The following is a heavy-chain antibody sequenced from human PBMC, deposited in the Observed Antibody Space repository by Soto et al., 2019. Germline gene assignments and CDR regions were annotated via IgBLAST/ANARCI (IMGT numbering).Heavy chain of an antibody. D-gene: IGHD3-22*01. CDR2: ISAYNGYT. J-gene: IGHJ4*02. V-gene: IGHV1-18*01. CDR3: ARVASSGYSTFDY. CDR1: GYTFTSYG. Sequence: QVQLVQSGAEVKKPGASVKVSCKASGYTFTSYGITWVRQAPGQGLEWMGWISAYNGYTDYAQNLQGRVTMTTDTTRSTVYMDLRSLRFDDTAVYSCARVASSGYSTFDYWGQGTLVTVSS.